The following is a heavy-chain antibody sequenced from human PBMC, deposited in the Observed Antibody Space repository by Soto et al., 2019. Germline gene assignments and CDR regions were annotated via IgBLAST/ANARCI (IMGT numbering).Heavy chain of an antibody. J-gene: IGHJ5*02. D-gene: IGHD6-19*01. Sequence: GSLRLSCAVSGFTFSTSALSWVRQAPGRGLEWVAAISGSGGSTNYADSVKGRFTISRDSCKNTLYLQMNSLRAEDTAIYYCAKDVRRGWTKNWFDPGGQGTLVTGSP. CDR2: ISGSGGST. CDR3: AKDVRRGWTKNWFDP. CDR1: GFTFSTSA. V-gene: IGHV3-23*01.